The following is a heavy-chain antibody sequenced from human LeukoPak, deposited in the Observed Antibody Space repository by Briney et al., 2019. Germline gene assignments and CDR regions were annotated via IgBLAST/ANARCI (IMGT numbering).Heavy chain of an antibody. J-gene: IGHJ4*02. CDR3: ASWRPYSSGGHIDY. CDR2: IKQDGSDK. D-gene: IGHD6-19*01. Sequence: PGGSLRLSCAASGFTFSSSWMSWVRQAPGRGLEWVANIKQDGSDKYYVDSVKGRFTISRDNAKNSLYLQMNSLRAEDTAVYYCASWRPYSSGGHIDYWGQGTLVTVSS. CDR1: GFTFSSSW. V-gene: IGHV3-7*02.